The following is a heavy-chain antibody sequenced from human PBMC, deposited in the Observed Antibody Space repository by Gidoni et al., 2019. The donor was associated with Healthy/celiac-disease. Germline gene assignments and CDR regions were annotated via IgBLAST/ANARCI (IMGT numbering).Heavy chain of an antibody. CDR1: GYTFTSYD. V-gene: IGHV1-8*01. CDR3: ARLGDYEDY. J-gene: IGHJ4*02. CDR2: MEPNSGNP. Sequence: QVQLVQSGAEGKKPGAAVKVSCKASGYTFTSYDINWVRQATGKWLGWMGGMEPNSGNPGYAQKVQGRVTLSRNTSISTAYMELSSLGSEDKGVYYCARLGDYEDYWGQGTLVTVSS. D-gene: IGHD4-17*01.